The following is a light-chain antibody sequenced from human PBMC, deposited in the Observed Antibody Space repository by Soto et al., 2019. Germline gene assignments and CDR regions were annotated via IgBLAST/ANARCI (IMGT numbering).Light chain of an antibody. CDR2: GAS. CDR1: QSVRSN. V-gene: IGKV3-15*01. J-gene: IGKJ1*01. CDR3: QQSYSSPWT. Sequence: IVMTQSPATLSVSPGERVTLSCRVSQSVRSNLAWYQQRPGRAPRLLIYGASSRATGIPARFSGSGSGTEFTLSISSLQPEDFATYYCQQSYSSPWTFGQGTKVEI.